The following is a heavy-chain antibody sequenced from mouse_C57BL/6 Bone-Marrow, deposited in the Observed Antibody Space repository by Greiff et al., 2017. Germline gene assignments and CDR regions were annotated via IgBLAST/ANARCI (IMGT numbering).Heavy chain of an antibody. J-gene: IGHJ2*01. V-gene: IGHV1-18*01. CDR1: GYTFTDYN. CDR2: INPNNGGT. Sequence: EVQLQQSGPELVKPGASVKIPCKASGYTFTDYNMDWVKQSHGKSLEWIGDINPNNGGTIYNQKFKGKATLTVDKSSSTAYMELRSLTSEDTAVYYCARRGYGKNSYYFDYWGQGTTLTVSS. CDR3: ARRGYGKNSYYFDY. D-gene: IGHD2-1*01.